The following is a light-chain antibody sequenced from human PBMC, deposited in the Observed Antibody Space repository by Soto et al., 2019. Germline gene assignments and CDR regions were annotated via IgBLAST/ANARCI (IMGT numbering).Light chain of an antibody. CDR2: GAS. V-gene: IGKV3-15*01. CDR1: QSVSSN. CDR3: QQYYDWVT. J-gene: IGKJ3*01. Sequence: EIVLTQSPGTLSLSPGERATLSCRASQSVSSNYLAWYQQKPGQAPRLLIYGASSRATGIPARFSGSGSGTEFTLTISSLQSADFAVYYCQQYYDWVTFGPGTKVDIK.